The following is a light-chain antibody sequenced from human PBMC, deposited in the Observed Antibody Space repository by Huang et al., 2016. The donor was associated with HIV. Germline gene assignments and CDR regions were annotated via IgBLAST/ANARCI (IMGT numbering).Light chain of an antibody. J-gene: IGKJ3*01. CDR2: AAS. CDR1: QNINNY. V-gene: IGKV1-39*01. Sequence: DIQMTQSPSSLSASVGDRVTITCRASQNINNYLNWYQQNPGKAPNLLIYAASTLQSGVPSGFKGSGSGTDFTLTITSLQREDSATYFCQETYTTLLAFGPGTKVDIK. CDR3: QETYTTLLA.